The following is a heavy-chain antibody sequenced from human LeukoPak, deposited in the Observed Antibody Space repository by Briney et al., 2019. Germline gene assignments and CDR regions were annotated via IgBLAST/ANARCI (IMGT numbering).Heavy chain of an antibody. CDR3: ARKDFSSGSFSY. Sequence: CVGLSGSPLDYADSVRGRFTISRDNAKNSLYLDMNSLRAEDTAVYYCARKDFSSGSFSYWGQGTLVTVSS. D-gene: IGHD3-22*01. J-gene: IGHJ4*02. CDR2: VGLSGSPL. V-gene: IGHV3-11*04.